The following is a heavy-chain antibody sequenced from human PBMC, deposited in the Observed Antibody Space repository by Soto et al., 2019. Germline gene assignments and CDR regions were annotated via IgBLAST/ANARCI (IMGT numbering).Heavy chain of an antibody. V-gene: IGHV4-59*01. CDR1: GDSFINYY. CDR2: IYYSGST. D-gene: IGHD3-22*01. J-gene: IGHJ4*02. Sequence: QVQLQESGPGLVKPSETLSLTCSVSGDSFINYYWSWIRQSPGKGLEWIGYIYYSGSTKYNPSLKSRVTMSVDMSKNQFSLKLSSVTAADTAVYYCAAYYDSSGYYSGFYYWGKGARVTVSS. CDR3: AAYYDSSGYYSGFYY.